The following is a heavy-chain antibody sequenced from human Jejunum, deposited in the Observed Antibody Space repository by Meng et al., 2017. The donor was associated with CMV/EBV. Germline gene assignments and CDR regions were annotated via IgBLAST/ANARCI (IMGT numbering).Heavy chain of an antibody. Sequence: SGYPFTSYAVSWVRQAPGQGLEWIGWISSYNRHTNYAQKFQGRLTMTAETSTSTAYMELRSLTSDDTAVYYCARGAVYYGSGSPEAHWGQGTLVTVSS. CDR3: ARGAVYYGSGSPEAH. D-gene: IGHD3-10*01. J-gene: IGHJ4*02. V-gene: IGHV1-18*01. CDR2: ISSYNRHT. CDR1: GYPFTSYA.